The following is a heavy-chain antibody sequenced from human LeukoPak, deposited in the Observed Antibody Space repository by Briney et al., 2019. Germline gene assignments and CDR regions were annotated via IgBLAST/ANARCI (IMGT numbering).Heavy chain of an antibody. J-gene: IGHJ6*02. V-gene: IGHV3-48*04. D-gene: IGHD4-17*01. CDR2: ISSSGSTI. CDR1: GFTFSSYS. Sequence: GGSLRLSCAASGFTFSSYSMNWVRQAPGKGLEWVSYISSSGSTIYYADSVKGRFTISRDNAKNSLYLQMNSLRAEDTAVYYCARGSYGDYEAEYGMDVWGQGTTVTVSS. CDR3: ARGSYGDYEAEYGMDV.